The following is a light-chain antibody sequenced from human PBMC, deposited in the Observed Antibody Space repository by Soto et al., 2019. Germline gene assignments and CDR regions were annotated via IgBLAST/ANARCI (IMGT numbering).Light chain of an antibody. J-gene: IGKJ1*01. V-gene: IGKV2-28*01. Sequence: DIVITQSPLFLPVTHVGPASISCRSGQTLLHSNGYNYLDWYLQKPGQSPHLLIYLGSTRATGIPERFSGSGSGTDFTLTISRLEPEDFAVYYCQHYGSSRKCGQGTKGDI. CDR1: QTLLHSNGYNY. CDR2: LGS. CDR3: QHYGSSRK.